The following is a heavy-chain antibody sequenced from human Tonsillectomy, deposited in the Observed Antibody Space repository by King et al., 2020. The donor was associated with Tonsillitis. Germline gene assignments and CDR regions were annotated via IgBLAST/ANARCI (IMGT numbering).Heavy chain of an antibody. V-gene: IGHV1-2*04. CDR3: ARVNWDDAFDI. J-gene: IGHJ3*02. Sequence: VQLVESGAEVKKPGASVKVSCTASGYTFTGYFLHWVRQAPGQGLEWMGWINPNSGDTHYAQGFQAWVTMTRDTSISTAYMELSRLRSDDTAVYYCARVNWDDAFDIWGQGTMVTVSS. D-gene: IGHD1-1*01. CDR1: GYTFTGYF. CDR2: INPNSGDT.